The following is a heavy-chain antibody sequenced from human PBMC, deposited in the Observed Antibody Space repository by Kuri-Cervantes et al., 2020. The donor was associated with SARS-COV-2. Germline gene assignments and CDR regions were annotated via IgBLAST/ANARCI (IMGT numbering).Heavy chain of an antibody. CDR3: ARDSGILTGYYAHD. Sequence: ETLSLTCAASGFTFSGHWIHWVRQAPGKGLVWVSRINPDGSYTNNADSVKGRFTISRDNSKNTLYLEVNSLRAEDTAVYYCARDSGILTGYYAHDWGQGTLVTVSS. CDR1: GFTFSGHW. J-gene: IGHJ4*02. CDR2: INPDGSYT. D-gene: IGHD3-9*01. V-gene: IGHV3-74*01.